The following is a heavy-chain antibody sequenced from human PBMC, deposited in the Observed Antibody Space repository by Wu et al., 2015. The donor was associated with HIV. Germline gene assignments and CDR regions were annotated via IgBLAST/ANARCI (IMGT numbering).Heavy chain of an antibody. V-gene: IGHV1-2*02. J-gene: IGHJ3*02. CDR3: ARGYYDSSGYYYVGEAFDI. Sequence: QVQLVQSGAEVKKPGASVKVSCKASGYTFTGYYMHWVRQAPGQGLEWMGWINPNSGGTNYAQKFQGRVTMTRDTSISTAYMELSRLRSDDTAVYYCARGYYDSSGYYYVGEAFDIWGQGDNGHRLF. CDR1: GYTFTGYY. CDR2: INPNSGGT. D-gene: IGHD3-22*01.